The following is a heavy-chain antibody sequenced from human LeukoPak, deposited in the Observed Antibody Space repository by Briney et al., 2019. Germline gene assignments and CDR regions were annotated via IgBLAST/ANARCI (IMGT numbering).Heavy chain of an antibody. D-gene: IGHD6-19*01. CDR2: IYYSGST. CDR3: ARIAVAGYFDY. Sequence: SETLSLTCTVSGGSISSYYWSWIRQPPGKGLEWIGYIYYSGSTNYNPSLKSRVTISVDTSKNQFSLKLSSVTAADTAVYYCARIAVAGYFDYWGQGTLVTASS. CDR1: GGSISSYY. V-gene: IGHV4-59*01. J-gene: IGHJ4*02.